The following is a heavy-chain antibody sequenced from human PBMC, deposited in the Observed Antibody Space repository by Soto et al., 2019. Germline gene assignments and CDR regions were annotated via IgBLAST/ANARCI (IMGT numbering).Heavy chain of an antibody. Sequence: SETLSLTCTVSGGSVSSGSYYWSWIRQPPGKGLEWIGYIYYSGSTNYNPSLKSRVTISVDTSKNQFSLKLSSVTAADTAVYYCARDTITIFGVVTPLDVWGQGTTVIVSS. CDR1: GGSVSSGSYY. CDR2: IYYSGST. J-gene: IGHJ6*02. D-gene: IGHD3-3*01. CDR3: ARDTITIFGVVTPLDV. V-gene: IGHV4-61*01.